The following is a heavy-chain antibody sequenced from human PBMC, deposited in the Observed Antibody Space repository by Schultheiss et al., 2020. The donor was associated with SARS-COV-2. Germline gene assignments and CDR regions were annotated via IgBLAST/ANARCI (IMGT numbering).Heavy chain of an antibody. CDR3: ARVRKGSSPPRPRGSYYGMDV. J-gene: IGHJ6*02. D-gene: IGHD6-6*01. V-gene: IGHV1-58*02. Sequence: SVKVSCKASGFTFTSSAMQWVRQARGQRLEWIGWIVVGSGNTNYAQKFQGRVTMTRNTSISTAYMELSSLRSEDTAVYYCARVRKGSSPPRPRGSYYGMDVWGQGTTVTVAS. CDR1: GFTFTSSA. CDR2: IVVGSGNT.